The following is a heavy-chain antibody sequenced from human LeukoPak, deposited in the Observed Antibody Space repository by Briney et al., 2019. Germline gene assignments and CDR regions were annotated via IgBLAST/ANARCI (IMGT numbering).Heavy chain of an antibody. J-gene: IGHJ4*02. CDR1: GGTFSSYA. CDR2: IIPIFGTA. D-gene: IGHD6-6*01. CDR3: ARDRLSSIAARPAGYFDY. V-gene: IGHV1-69*13. Sequence: ASVKVSCKASGGTFSSYAISWVRQAPGQGLEWMGGIIPIFGTANYAQKFQGRVTITADESTSTAYMELSSLRSEDTAVYYCARDRLSSIAARPAGYFDYWGQGTLVTVSS.